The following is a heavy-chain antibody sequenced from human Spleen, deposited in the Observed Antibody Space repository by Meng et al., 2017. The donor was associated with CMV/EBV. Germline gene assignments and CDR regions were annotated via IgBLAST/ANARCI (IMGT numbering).Heavy chain of an antibody. Sequence: GGSLRLSCTGSGFTFRDYALSWVRQAPGKGLEWVGFIRSKAYGGTTQYAASVNGRFSISRDDSRGIVYLQMNSLKTEDTAVYYCTRDCSSTSCYRGYYGMDVWGQGTTVTVSS. V-gene: IGHV3-49*04. CDR1: GFTFRDYA. CDR3: TRDCSSTSCYRGYYGMDV. D-gene: IGHD2-2*01. CDR2: IRSKAYGGTT. J-gene: IGHJ6*02.